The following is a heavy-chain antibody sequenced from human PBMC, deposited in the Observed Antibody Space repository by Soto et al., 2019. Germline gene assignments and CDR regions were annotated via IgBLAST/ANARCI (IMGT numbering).Heavy chain of an antibody. D-gene: IGHD6-13*01. CDR1: GGSISSSSYY. Sequence: SETLSLTCTVSGGSISSSSYYWGWIRQPPGKGLEWIGSIYYSGSTYYNPSLKSRVTISVDTSKNQFSLKLSSVTAADTAVYYCASTYSSSVGNYYYYYGMAVWGQGTTVTVSS. CDR2: IYYSGST. J-gene: IGHJ6*02. V-gene: IGHV4-39*01. CDR3: ASTYSSSVGNYYYYYGMAV.